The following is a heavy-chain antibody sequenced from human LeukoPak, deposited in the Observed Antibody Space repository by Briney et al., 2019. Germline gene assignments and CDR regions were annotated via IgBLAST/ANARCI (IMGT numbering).Heavy chain of an antibody. V-gene: IGHV3-23*01. Sequence: QTGGSLRLSCAASGFIFSSYAMSWVRQAPGKGLEWVSGTNGGGSSTYYADSVKGRFTISRDNAKNTLYLQMNSLRAEDTAVYYCAKDSPFIGPYWGQGTLVTVSS. CDR1: GFIFSSYA. CDR2: TNGGGSST. J-gene: IGHJ4*02. D-gene: IGHD1-26*01. CDR3: AKDSPFIGPY.